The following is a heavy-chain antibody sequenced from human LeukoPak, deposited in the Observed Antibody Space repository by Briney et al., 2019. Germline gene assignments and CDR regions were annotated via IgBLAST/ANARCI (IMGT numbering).Heavy chain of an antibody. V-gene: IGHV3-48*03. CDR2: INGGGSRM. CDR3: ARESDSGGYRFDY. CDR1: GFTFRSYE. D-gene: IGHD3-22*01. J-gene: IGHJ4*02. Sequence: PGGSLRLSCTASGFTFRSYEMIWVRQAAGKGLEWVAYINGGGSRMLYADSVKGRFTISRDDAKNSLYLQMNSLRTEDTGAYSCARESDSGGYRFDYWGQGSLVTVSS.